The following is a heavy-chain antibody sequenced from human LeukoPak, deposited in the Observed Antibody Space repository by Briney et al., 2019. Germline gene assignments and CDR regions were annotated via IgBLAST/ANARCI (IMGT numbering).Heavy chain of an antibody. CDR2: IYYSGST. CDR1: GGSISSYY. CDR3: ASLNSSGWYLGGINNIKNCFAP. J-gene: IGHJ5*02. V-gene: IGHV4-59*01. D-gene: IGHD6-13*01. Sequence: SETLSLTCTVSGGSISSYYWSWIRQPPGKGLEWIGYIYYSGSTNYNPSLKSRVTISVDTSKNQFSLKLSSVTAADTAVYYCASLNSSGWYLGGINNIKNCFAPWAQEPLVPVSS.